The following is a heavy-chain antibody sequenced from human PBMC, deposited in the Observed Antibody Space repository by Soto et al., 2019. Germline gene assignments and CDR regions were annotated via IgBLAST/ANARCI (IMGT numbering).Heavy chain of an antibody. V-gene: IGHV1-3*05. CDR3: ARAWVVVTAPDY. CDR1: GYTFTSYA. J-gene: IGHJ4*02. CDR2: INAGNGNT. D-gene: IGHD2-21*02. Sequence: QVQLVQSGAEEKKPGASVKVSCKASGYTFTSYAMHWVRQAPGQRLEWMGWINAGNGNTKYSQKFQGRVTITRDTSASTAYMELSSLRSEDTAVYYCARAWVVVTAPDYWGQGTLVTGSS.